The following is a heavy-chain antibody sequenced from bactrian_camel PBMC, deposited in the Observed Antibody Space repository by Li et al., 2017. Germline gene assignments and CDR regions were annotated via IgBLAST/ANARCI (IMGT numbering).Heavy chain of an antibody. J-gene: IGHJ7*01. V-gene: IGHV3S53*01. Sequence: VQLVESGGNSVQAGGSLRLSCVASGRTYNDHCLAWFRQAPGKEREGVARNDSFGIASYADSVKGRFTISKDNAKDTLILQMNSLKPEDTAMYYCGLDPRYYGCNYYDFDYRGKGTQVTVS. CDR2: NDSFGIA. CDR1: GRTYNDHC. D-gene: IGHD3*01.